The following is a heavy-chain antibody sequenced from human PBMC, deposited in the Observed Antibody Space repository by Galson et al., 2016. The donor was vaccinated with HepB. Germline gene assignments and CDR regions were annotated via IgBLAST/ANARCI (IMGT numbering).Heavy chain of an antibody. Sequence: SETLSLTCTVSGGSISTSDWWSWVRQPPGKGLVWFGEIYHSGSTNYSPSLESRVSMSLDKSKNQFCLKLSSVTAADTAVYFCSRAKEYYDSSAGTYYYYGMDVWGQGTTVTVSS. CDR1: GGSISTSDW. J-gene: IGHJ6*02. CDR3: SRAKEYYDSSAGTYYYYGMDV. CDR2: IYHSGST. D-gene: IGHD3-22*01. V-gene: IGHV4-4*02.